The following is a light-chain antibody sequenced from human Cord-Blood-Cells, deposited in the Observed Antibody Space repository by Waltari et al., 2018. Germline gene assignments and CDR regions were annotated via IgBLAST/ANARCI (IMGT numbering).Light chain of an antibody. J-gene: IGKJ1*01. CDR2: AAS. CDR1: QSISSY. V-gene: IGKV1-39*01. Sequence: DIQMTQSPSSLSASVGDRVTITCRASQSISSYLNWYQQKPGKAPKLLIYAASSLQSGVPSRFSGIGSVTDFTLTISSLQPEDFATFYGQQSDSTPRTFGQGTKVEIK. CDR3: QQSDSTPRT.